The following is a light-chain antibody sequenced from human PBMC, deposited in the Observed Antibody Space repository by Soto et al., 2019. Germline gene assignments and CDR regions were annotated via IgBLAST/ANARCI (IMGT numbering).Light chain of an antibody. CDR1: SSDVGSYNL. Sequence: QSALTQPASVSGSPGQSITISCTGTSSDVGSYNLVSWYQQHPGKAPKLMIYEGSKRPSGVSNRFSGSKSGNTASLTISGLQAEDGADYYCCSYAGSTNFVVFGGGTKVTVL. J-gene: IGLJ2*01. CDR2: EGS. CDR3: CSYAGSTNFVV. V-gene: IGLV2-23*03.